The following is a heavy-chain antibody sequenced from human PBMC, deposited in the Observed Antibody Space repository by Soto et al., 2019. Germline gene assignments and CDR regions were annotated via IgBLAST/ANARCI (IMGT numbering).Heavy chain of an antibody. D-gene: IGHD2-21*02. V-gene: IGHV4-59*01. CDR2: IYDSGTT. CDR1: GGSMSGYY. Sequence: QVQLQESGPGLEKASETLSLTCTVSGGSMSGYYWSWIRQPPGKGLEWIGFIYDSGTTNYNPSLRRGGTISIDTSKTQFSLMLTSVTAADTAVYYCARVSHIVVVPAVRGAFDLWGQGTMITVPS. J-gene: IGHJ3*01. CDR3: ARVSHIVVVPAVRGAFDL.